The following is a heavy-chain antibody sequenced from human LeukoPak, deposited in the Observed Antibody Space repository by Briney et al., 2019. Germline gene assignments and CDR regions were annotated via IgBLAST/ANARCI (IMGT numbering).Heavy chain of an antibody. CDR1: GGSISSYY. CDR3: AGGPLYYYDSRAFDI. D-gene: IGHD3-22*01. V-gene: IGHV4-59*01. J-gene: IGHJ3*02. Sequence: PSETLSLTCTVSGGSISSYYWSWIRQAPGKGLEWIGYIYYSGSTNYNPSLKSRVPISVDTSNTQSSLKLSSVTAADTAVYYCAGGPLYYYDSRAFDIWGQGTMVTVSS. CDR2: IYYSGST.